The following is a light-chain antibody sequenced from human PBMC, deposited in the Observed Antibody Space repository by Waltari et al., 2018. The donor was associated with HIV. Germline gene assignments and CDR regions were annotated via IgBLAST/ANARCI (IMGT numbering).Light chain of an antibody. CDR1: DMPTQY. V-gene: IGLV3-25*03. Sequence: SYELTQPPSASASPGQTARIACSGDDMPTQYVLWYQQRPGQAPVMVIYRDKERPSGIPDRFSGSSAGITVTLTISGVQAEDEADYYCQSADSTGTYWVFGGGTKLTVL. J-gene: IGLJ3*02. CDR2: RDK. CDR3: QSADSTGTYWV.